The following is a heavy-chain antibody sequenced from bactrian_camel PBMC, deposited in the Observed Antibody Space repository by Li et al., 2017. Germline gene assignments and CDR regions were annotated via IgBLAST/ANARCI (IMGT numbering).Heavy chain of an antibody. CDR1: GFTFSNTE. D-gene: IGHD6*01. CDR3: APTFGTDNPGY. J-gene: IGHJ6*01. CDR2: IGSYGIPT. Sequence: DVQLVESGGGSVQAGGSLRLSCAASGFTFSNTEMSWVRQAPGKGLDWVSSIGSYGIPTYYADRVKGRFTISRANTMNTAYLQMDSLKSEDTAMYYCAPTFGTDNPGYWGQGTQVTVS. V-gene: IGHV3S40*01.